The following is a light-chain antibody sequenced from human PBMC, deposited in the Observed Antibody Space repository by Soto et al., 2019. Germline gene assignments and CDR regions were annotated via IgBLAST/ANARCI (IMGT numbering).Light chain of an antibody. J-gene: IGLJ3*02. Sequence: SYELTQPPSVSVAPGKTASVACGGSNIESKSVHWYQKKSGQAPVLVMYYDSDRPSGIPERFSGSNSGNTATRTISRVEAGDEADYYCQVWDISSGHVVFGGGTKLTVL. CDR3: QVWDISSGHVV. CDR2: YDS. CDR1: NIESKS. V-gene: IGLV3-21*01.